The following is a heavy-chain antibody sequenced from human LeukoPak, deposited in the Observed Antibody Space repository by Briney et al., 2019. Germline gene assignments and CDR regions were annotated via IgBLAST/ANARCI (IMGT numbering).Heavy chain of an antibody. V-gene: IGHV3-23*01. D-gene: IGHD3-16*01. Sequence: GGSLRLSCAASGFTFSSYGVSWVRQAPGKGLEWVSGISGSGHRTYYADSVKGRFTISRDNSKSTLYLQMNSLRAEDTAVYYCAKDWGEYFDYVWGSFTSFDSWGQGTMVTVSS. CDR2: ISGSGHRT. CDR1: GFTFSSYG. J-gene: IGHJ4*02. CDR3: AKDWGEYFDYVWGSFTSFDS.